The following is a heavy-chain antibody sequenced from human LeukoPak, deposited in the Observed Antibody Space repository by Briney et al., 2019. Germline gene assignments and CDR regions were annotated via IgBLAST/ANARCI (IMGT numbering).Heavy chain of an antibody. J-gene: IGHJ6*02. CDR3: ARTHYYESSYGMDV. D-gene: IGHD3-22*01. CDR2: ISIGGST. CDR1: GFNVSNKY. V-gene: IGHV3-66*01. Sequence: GGSLRLSCAASGFNVSNKYMSWVRQAPGKGLEWVSFISIGGSTYYADSVKGRFTLARDNSKNTVYLQMNSLRAEDTAAYYCARTHYYESSYGMDVWGQGTTVTVSS.